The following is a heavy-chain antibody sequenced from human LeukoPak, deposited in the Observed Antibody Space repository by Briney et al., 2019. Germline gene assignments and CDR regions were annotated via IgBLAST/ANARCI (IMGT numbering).Heavy chain of an antibody. J-gene: IGHJ5*01. CDR1: GFTFSSYW. CDR3: ARGRGVVVRDWFDF. CDR2: INSDGSST. V-gene: IGHV3-74*01. D-gene: IGHD3-22*01. Sequence: GGSLRLSCAASGFTFSSYWMHWVRQAPGKGLVWVSRINSDGSSTSYADSVKGRFTISRDNAKNSLYLQMNSLRAEDTAVYYCARGRGVVVRDWFDFWGQGSLVTVSS.